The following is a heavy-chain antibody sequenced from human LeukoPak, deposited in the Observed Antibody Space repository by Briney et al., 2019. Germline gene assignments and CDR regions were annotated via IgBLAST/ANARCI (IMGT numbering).Heavy chain of an antibody. D-gene: IGHD3-22*01. CDR3: TTDPFLHYYYSSGYSSGFDY. J-gene: IGHJ4*02. CDR1: GFTFSNAW. Sequence: PGGSLRLSCAASGFTFSNAWMNWVRQAPGKGLEWVGRIKSKTDGGTTDYAAPVKGRFTISRDDSKNTLYLQMNSLKTEDTDVYYCTTDPFLHYYYSSGYSSGFDYWGQGTLVTVSS. V-gene: IGHV3-15*07. CDR2: IKSKTDGGTT.